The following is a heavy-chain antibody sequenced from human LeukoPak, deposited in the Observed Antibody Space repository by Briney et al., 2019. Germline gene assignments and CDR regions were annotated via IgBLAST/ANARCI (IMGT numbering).Heavy chain of an antibody. D-gene: IGHD6-13*01. CDR3: ARGRAAAAGKGNWFDP. J-gene: IGHJ5*02. CDR1: GYTFTSYD. Sequence: ASVKVSCKASGYTFTSYDINWARQATGQGLEWMGWMNPNSGNTGYAQKFQGRVTMTRNTSISTAYMELSSLRSEDTAVYYCARGRAAAAGKGNWFDPWGQGTLVTVSS. V-gene: IGHV1-8*01. CDR2: MNPNSGNT.